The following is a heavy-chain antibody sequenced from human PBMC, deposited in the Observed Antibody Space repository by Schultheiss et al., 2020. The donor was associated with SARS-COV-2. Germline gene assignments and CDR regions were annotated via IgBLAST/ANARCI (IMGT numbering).Heavy chain of an antibody. CDR3: AREPFYGEFLHWYFDL. CDR2: IYSGGST. Sequence: GGSLRLSCAASGFTFSNAWMNWVRQAPGKGLEWVSVIYSGGSTYYADSVKGRFTISRDNSKNTLYLQMNSLRAEDTAVYYCAREPFYGEFLHWYFDLWGRGTLVTVSS. CDR1: GFTFSNAW. J-gene: IGHJ2*01. V-gene: IGHV3-53*01. D-gene: IGHD4-17*01.